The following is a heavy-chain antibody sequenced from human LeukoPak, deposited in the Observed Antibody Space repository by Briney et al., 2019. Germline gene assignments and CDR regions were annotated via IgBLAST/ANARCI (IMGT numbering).Heavy chain of an antibody. CDR2: INTGGSST. J-gene: IGHJ3*02. CDR3: ARGQAAVAGLDDI. CDR1: GFTFSSYW. V-gene: IGHV3-74*01. Sequence: GGSLRLSCAASGFTFSSYWMHWVRQAPGKGLVWVSRINTGGSSTTYADSVKGRFTISRDNAKNTLYLQMNSLRAEDTAVYYCARGQAAVAGLDDIWGHGTMVTVSS. D-gene: IGHD6-19*01.